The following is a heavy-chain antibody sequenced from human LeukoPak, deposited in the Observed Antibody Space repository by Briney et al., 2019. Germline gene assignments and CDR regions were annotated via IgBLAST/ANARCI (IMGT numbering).Heavy chain of an antibody. CDR2: IYYSGST. D-gene: IGHD1-7*01. V-gene: IGHV4-59*01. CDR1: GGSISSYY. CDR3: ATSSNYCAYCDY. Sequence: SETLSLTCTVSGGSISSYYWSWIRQPPGKGLEWIGYIYYSGSTNYNPSLKSRVTISLDTSKNQFSLNLSSVTAADTAVYYCATSSNYCAYCDYGGEGPRVSVPS. J-gene: IGHJ4*02.